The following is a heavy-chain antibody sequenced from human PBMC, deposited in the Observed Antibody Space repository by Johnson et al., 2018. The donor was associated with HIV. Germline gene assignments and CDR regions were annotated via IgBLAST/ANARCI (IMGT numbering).Heavy chain of an antibody. V-gene: IGHV3-33*06. D-gene: IGHD6-13*01. J-gene: IGHJ3*02. CDR1: GFTFSSYG. CDR2: IWYDGSNK. CDR3: AKGLLIAAAHDAFDI. Sequence: QVQLVESGGGVVQPGGSLRLSCAASGFTFSSYGMHWVRQATGKGLAWVAVIWYDGSNKYYADSVKVRFTISRDNSKNKLHLQMNSRRAEDTAVYYCAKGLLIAAAHDAFDIWGQGTMVTVSS.